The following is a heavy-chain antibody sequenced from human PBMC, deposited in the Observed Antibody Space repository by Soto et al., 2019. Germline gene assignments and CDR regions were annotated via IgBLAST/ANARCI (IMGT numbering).Heavy chain of an antibody. CDR1: GGSISSYY. CDR2: IYYSGST. Sequence: PSETLSLTCTVSGGSISSYYWSWIRQPPGKGLEWIGYIYYSGSTNYNPSLKSRVTISVDTSRNQFSLKLSSVTAADTAVYYCARHGYYDYIWGSYSPNDAFDIWGQWTMVTVSS. J-gene: IGHJ3*02. V-gene: IGHV4-59*08. CDR3: ARHGYYDYIWGSYSPNDAFDI. D-gene: IGHD3-16*01.